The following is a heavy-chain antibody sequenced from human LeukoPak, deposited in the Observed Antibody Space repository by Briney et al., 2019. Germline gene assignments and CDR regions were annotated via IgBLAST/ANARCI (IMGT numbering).Heavy chain of an antibody. V-gene: IGHV1-2*02. D-gene: IGHD2-2*01. J-gene: IGHJ4*02. CDR2: INPNSGGT. CDR1: GYTFTGYY. Sequence: ASVKVSCKASGYTFTGYYMHWVRQAPGQGLEWVGWINPNSGGTNYAQKFQGRVTMTRDTSISTAYMELSRLRSDDTAVYYCARSVPAAYKVDYWGQGTLVTVSS. CDR3: ARSVPAAYKVDY.